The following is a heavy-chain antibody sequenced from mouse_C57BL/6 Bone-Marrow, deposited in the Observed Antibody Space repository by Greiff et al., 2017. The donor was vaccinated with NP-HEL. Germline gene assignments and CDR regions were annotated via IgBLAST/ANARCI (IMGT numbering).Heavy chain of an antibody. V-gene: IGHV14-2*01. D-gene: IGHD1-1*01. CDR1: GFNIKDYY. CDR2: IDPEDGET. J-gene: IGHJ3*01. CDR3: ARRGTTVVPFAY. Sequence: VQLQQSGAELVKPGASVKLSCTASGFNIKDYYMHWVKQRTEQGLEWIGRIDPEDGETTYAPKFQGKATITADTSSTTSYLQLSSLTSEDTSVYYVARRGTTVVPFAYWGQGTLVTVSA.